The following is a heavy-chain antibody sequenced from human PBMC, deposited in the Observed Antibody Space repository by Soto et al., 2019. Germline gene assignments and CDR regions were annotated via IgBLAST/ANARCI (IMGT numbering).Heavy chain of an antibody. D-gene: IGHD5-18*01. J-gene: IGHJ6*02. CDR1: GFTFSSYA. CDR2: ISYDGSNK. CDR3: ARARGYSYGRRCGMDV. Sequence: QVQLVESGGGVVQPGRSLRLSCAASGFTFSSYAMHWVRQAPGKGLEWVAVISYDGSNKYYADSVKGRFTISRDNSKNTLYLQMSSLRAEDTAVYYCARARGYSYGRRCGMDVWGQGTTVTVSS. V-gene: IGHV3-30-3*01.